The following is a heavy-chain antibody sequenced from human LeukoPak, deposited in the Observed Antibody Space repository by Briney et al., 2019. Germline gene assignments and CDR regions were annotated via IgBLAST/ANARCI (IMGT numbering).Heavy chain of an antibody. J-gene: IGHJ4*02. CDR1: GDSISNYY. CDR2: IYHYESTNREST. V-gene: IGHV4-4*08. Sequence: ASETLSLTCTVSGDSISNYYWSWILQPPGKGLEWIGYIYHYESTNRESTNYNPSLKSRVTISVDTSKNQFSLKLSSVTAADTAVYYCANYHGYSNFQGAYYLDYWGQGTLVTVSS. CDR3: ANYHGYSNFQGAYYLDY. D-gene: IGHD4-11*01.